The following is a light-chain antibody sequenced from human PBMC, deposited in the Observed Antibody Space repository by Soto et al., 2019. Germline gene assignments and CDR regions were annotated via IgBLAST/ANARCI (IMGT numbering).Light chain of an antibody. CDR3: QHYNSYSEA. CDR2: KAS. J-gene: IGKJ1*01. CDR1: QTIIGY. V-gene: IGKV1-5*03. Sequence: DIQMTQSPSSLSASIGDSFTITCRASQTIIGYLNWYQQKPGKAPKLLIYKASTLKSGVPSRFSGSGSGTEFTLTISSLQPDDFATYYCQHYNSYSEAFGQGTKVDIK.